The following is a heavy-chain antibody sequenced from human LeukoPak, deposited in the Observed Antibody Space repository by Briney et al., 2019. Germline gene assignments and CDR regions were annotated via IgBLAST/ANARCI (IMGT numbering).Heavy chain of an antibody. CDR2: MNPNRGNT. V-gene: IGHV1-8*01. CDR1: GYTFTSYD. J-gene: IGHJ6*03. Sequence: ASVKVSCKASGYTFTSYDINWVRQATGQGLEWMGWMNPNRGNTGYAQKFQGRVPMTRNTSISTAYMELSSLRSEDTAVYYCARESGYSDFWSGYYYYYMDVWGKGTTVTVSS. D-gene: IGHD3-3*01. CDR3: ARESGYSDFWSGYYYYYMDV.